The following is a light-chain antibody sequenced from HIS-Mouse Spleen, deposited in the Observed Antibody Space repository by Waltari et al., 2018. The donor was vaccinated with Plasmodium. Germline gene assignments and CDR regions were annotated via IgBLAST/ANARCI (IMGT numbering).Light chain of an antibody. Sequence: DIQMTQSPSSLSASVGDRVTITCRASQSTSSSLNWYPQKPGKAPKLLIYAASSLQSGVPSRFSGSGSGTDFTLTISSLQPEDFATYYCQQSYSTPLFTFGPGTKVDIK. CDR1: QSTSSS. V-gene: IGKV1-39*01. J-gene: IGKJ3*01. CDR2: AAS. CDR3: QQSYSTPLFT.